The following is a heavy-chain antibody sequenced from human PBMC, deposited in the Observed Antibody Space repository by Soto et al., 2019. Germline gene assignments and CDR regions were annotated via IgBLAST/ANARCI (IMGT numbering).Heavy chain of an antibody. Sequence: TLSLTCAVSVGSSSSGGYSWSWILQPPGKGLEWIGYIYHSGSTYYNPSLKSRVTISVDRSKNQFSLKLSSVTAADTAVYYCARDLSARGYSYGYEWWFDPWGQGTLVTVSS. J-gene: IGHJ5*02. V-gene: IGHV4-30-2*01. D-gene: IGHD5-18*01. CDR1: VGSSSSGGYS. CDR2: IYHSGST. CDR3: ARDLSARGYSYGYEWWFDP.